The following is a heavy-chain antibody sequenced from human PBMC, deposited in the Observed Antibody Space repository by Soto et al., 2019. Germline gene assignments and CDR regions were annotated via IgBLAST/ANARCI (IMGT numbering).Heavy chain of an antibody. CDR1: GGSISSGGYS. V-gene: IGHV4-30-2*01. CDR2: FYNSGST. CDR3: ARGPPLLW. J-gene: IGHJ4*02. D-gene: IGHD2-21*01. Sequence: PSETLSLTCAVSGGSISSGGYSWSWIRQPPGKGMDCFGYFYNSGSTYYNPSLKSRFPISVARSKNQFSLKLIFLPAADTAVYYCARGPPLLWWSQGTLVTVSS.